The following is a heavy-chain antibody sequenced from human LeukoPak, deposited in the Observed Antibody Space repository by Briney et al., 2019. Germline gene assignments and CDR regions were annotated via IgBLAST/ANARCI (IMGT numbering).Heavy chain of an antibody. Sequence: GGSLRLSCAASRFTFDDYAMHWVRQAPGKGLEWVSGISWHSDIIGYADSVKGRFTISRDNAKNSLYLEMNSLRPEDTALYYCAKGNYYDSSGLPFDYWGQGPLVTVSS. CDR2: ISWHSDII. D-gene: IGHD3-22*01. V-gene: IGHV3-9*01. J-gene: IGHJ4*02. CDR3: AKGNYYDSSGLPFDY. CDR1: RFTFDDYA.